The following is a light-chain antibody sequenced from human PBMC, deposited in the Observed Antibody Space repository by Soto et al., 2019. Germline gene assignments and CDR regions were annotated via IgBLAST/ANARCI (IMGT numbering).Light chain of an antibody. J-gene: IGKJ1*01. CDR3: QQYNNWPRT. CDR2: GAS. CDR1: QSVNSN. Sequence: EIVMTQSPVTLSVSPGERATLSCRASQSVNSNLAWYQQKPGQAPRLLIYGASTRATGIPARFSGSGSGTEFTLTISSPQSEDFSVYYCQQYNNWPRTFGQGTKVEIK. V-gene: IGKV3-15*01.